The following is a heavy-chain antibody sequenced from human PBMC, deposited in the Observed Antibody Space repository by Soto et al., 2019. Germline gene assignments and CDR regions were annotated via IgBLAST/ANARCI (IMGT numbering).Heavy chain of an antibody. J-gene: IGHJ2*01. CDR1: GFSLSTSGVG. V-gene: IGHV2-5*02. D-gene: IGHD1-26*01. CDR3: AHSFPSGNVGYFDL. CDR2: IYWDDDK. Sequence: QITLKESGPTLVKPTQTLTLTCTFSGFSLSTSGVGVGWIRQPPGKALEWLTLIYWDDDKRYSPSLKSRLTITKDTSKNQVVLTMTNMDPVDTATYYCAHSFPSGNVGYFDLWGRGTLVTVSS.